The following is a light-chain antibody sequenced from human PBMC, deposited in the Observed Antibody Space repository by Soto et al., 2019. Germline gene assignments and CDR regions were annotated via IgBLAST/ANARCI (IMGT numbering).Light chain of an antibody. Sequence: DIQMTQSPSSLSGSVGDRVTITCRASQGISNYLAWYQQIPGKVPKLLISAASTLQSGVPSRFSGSGSGTDFTLTISSLQPEDVATYYCQKYTNVPAFGGGTKVEIK. V-gene: IGKV1-27*01. J-gene: IGKJ4*01. CDR3: QKYTNVPA. CDR1: QGISNY. CDR2: AAS.